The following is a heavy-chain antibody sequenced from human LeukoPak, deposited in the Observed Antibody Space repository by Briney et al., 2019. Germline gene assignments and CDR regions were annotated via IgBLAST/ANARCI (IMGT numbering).Heavy chain of an antibody. V-gene: IGHV4-39*07. CDR3: ARAAGRGGSRHYYYYMDV. J-gene: IGHJ6*03. CDR1: GGSISSSSYY. Sequence: SETMSLTCTVSGGSISSSSYYWDWIRQPPGKGLEWIGSIYYSGSTYYNPSLKSRVTISVDTSKNQFSLKLSSVTAADTAVYYCARAAGRGGSRHYYYYMDVWGKGTTVTVSS. D-gene: IGHD2-15*01. CDR2: IYYSGST.